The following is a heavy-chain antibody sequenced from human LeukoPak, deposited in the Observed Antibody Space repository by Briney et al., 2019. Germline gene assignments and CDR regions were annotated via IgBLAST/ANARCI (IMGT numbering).Heavy chain of an antibody. CDR2: INHSGST. Sequence: PSETQSLTCAVYGGSFSGYYWSWIRQPPGKGLEWIGEINHSGSTNYNPSLKSRVTISVDTSKNQFSLKLSSVTAADTAVYYCARDQSGKNGGFDYWGQGTLVTVSS. V-gene: IGHV4-34*01. CDR1: GGSFSGYY. J-gene: IGHJ4*02. D-gene: IGHD7-27*01. CDR3: ARDQSGKNGGFDY.